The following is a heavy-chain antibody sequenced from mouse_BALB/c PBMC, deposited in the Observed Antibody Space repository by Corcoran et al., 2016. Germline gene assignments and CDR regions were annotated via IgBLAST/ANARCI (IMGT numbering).Heavy chain of an antibody. D-gene: IGHD2-1*01. CDR3: AREDDYGNFCY. CDR1: GYSFTGYT. V-gene: IGHV1-18*01. J-gene: IGHJ2*01. CDR2: INPYNGGT. Sequence: EIQLQQSGPELVKPGDSIQISCKASGYSFTGYTMNWVKQSHGMNLERLGLINPYNGGTSYNQKFTGKATLTVDKSSSTAYMELLSLTSEDSAVYYCAREDDYGNFCYWGQGTTLTVSS.